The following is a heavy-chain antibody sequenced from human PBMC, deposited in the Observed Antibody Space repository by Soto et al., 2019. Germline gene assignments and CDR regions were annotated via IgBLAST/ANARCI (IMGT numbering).Heavy chain of an antibody. CDR3: ARAKLVVEGRFDY. J-gene: IGHJ4*02. CDR1: GFSFSDYY. D-gene: IGHD3-22*01. Sequence: QVQLVESGGGLVKPGGSLRLSCAASGFSFSDYYMNWIRQAPGKGLEWISYISSSGTYTNYADSVRGRFTMSRDGAKNSLFLQMDGLRAEDTAVYYCARAKLVVEGRFDYWGQGTLVTVSS. V-gene: IGHV3-11*06. CDR2: ISSSGTYT.